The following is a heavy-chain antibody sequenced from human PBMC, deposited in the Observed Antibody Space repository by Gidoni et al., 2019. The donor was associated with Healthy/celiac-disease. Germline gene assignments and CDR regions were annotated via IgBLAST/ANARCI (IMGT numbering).Heavy chain of an antibody. D-gene: IGHD3-10*01. CDR2: IKQDGIEK. V-gene: IGHV3-7*01. Sequence: EVQLVESGGGLVQPGGSLRLSCAASGFTFSSYWMRWVRKAPGKGLEWVANIKQDGIEKYYVAAVKGRFTISRDNSKNSLYLKMNSLRAEDTAVYYCASGSGQFDPLYYYYFYCMDVWGQGTTVTVSS. J-gene: IGHJ6*02. CDR1: GFTFSSYW. CDR3: ASGSGQFDPLYYYYFYCMDV.